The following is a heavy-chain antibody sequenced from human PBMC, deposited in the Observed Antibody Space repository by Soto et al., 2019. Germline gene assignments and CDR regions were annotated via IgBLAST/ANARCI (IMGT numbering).Heavy chain of an antibody. J-gene: IGHJ6*02. D-gene: IGHD4-4*01. V-gene: IGHV3-23*01. Sequence: EVQLLESGGGLVQPGGSLRLSCAGSGFPFNNYAINWVRQGPGKGLEWVAASTGPGGSTYNEDSVEGRFTVSRDNSKKTVYLQLDGLRAEDTAVYYCGKGHSDYQGDYNYYGMDIWGQGTTVTVSS. CDR3: GKGHSDYQGDYNYYGMDI. CDR2: STGPGGST. CDR1: GFPFNNYA.